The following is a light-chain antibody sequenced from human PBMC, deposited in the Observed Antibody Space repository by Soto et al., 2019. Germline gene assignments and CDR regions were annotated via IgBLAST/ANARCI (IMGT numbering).Light chain of an antibody. Sequence: QSVLTQPRSVSGPPGQSVSISCSGTSSDVGTYNYVSWYQQHPGKAPKLMIYDVSKRPSGVPDRFSGSKSGNTASLTISGLQAEDEADYYCQVWDTYVDHGVFGGGTKLTVL. J-gene: IGLJ3*02. CDR2: DVS. V-gene: IGLV2-11*01. CDR1: SSDVGTYNY. CDR3: QVWDTYVDHGV.